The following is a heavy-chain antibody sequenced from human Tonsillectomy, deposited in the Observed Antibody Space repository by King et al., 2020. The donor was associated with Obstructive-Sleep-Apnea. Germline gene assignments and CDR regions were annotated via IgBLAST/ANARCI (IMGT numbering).Heavy chain of an antibody. J-gene: IGHJ4*02. Sequence: QLVQSGGGGVQPGRSLRLSCAASGFTFSSYAMHWVRQAPGRGLEWVAVISYEGSNQYYAASVKGRFTISRDNSKNTLYLQMNSLRPEDTAVYYCARAGGSGTYYDYWGQGTLVTVSS. CDR2: ISYEGSNQ. D-gene: IGHD3-10*01. CDR1: GFTFSSYA. CDR3: ARAGGSGTYYDY. V-gene: IGHV3-30*04.